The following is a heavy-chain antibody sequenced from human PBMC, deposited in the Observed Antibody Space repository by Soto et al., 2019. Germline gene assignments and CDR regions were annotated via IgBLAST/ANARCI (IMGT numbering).Heavy chain of an antibody. D-gene: IGHD2-2*01. CDR1: GYSFTSYW. Sequence: GESLKISCKGSGYSFTSYWIGWVRQMPGKGLELMGIIYPGDSDTRYSPSFQGQVTISADKSISTAYLQWSSLKASDTAMYYCARGIVVVPAAIPGWFDPWGQGTLVTVSS. V-gene: IGHV5-51*01. J-gene: IGHJ5*02. CDR3: ARGIVVVPAAIPGWFDP. CDR2: IYPGDSDT.